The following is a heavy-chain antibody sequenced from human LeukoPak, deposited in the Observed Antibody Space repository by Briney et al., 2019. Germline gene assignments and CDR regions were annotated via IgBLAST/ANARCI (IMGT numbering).Heavy chain of an antibody. J-gene: IGHJ5*02. V-gene: IGHV4-61*01. CDR1: GGSISSSSYY. Sequence: PSETLSLTCTVSGGSISSSSYYWSWIRQPPGKGLEWIGYIYYSGSTNYNPSLKSRVTISVDTSKNQFSLKLSSVTAADTAVYYCAREIAAAGSINWFDPWGQGTLVTVSS. D-gene: IGHD6-13*01. CDR2: IYYSGST. CDR3: AREIAAAGSINWFDP.